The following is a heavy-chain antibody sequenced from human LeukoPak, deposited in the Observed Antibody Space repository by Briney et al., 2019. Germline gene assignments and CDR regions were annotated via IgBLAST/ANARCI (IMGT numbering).Heavy chain of an antibody. J-gene: IGHJ3*02. CDR3: ARVGYYDSSGYGGAFDI. Sequence: GGSLRLSCAASGFTFSSYGMHWVRQAPGKGLEWVAVISYDGSNKYYADSVKGRFTISRDNSKNTLYLQMNSLRAEDTAVYYCARVGYYDSSGYGGAFDIWGQGTMVTVSS. CDR2: ISYDGSNK. D-gene: IGHD3-22*01. CDR1: GFTFSSYG. V-gene: IGHV3-30*19.